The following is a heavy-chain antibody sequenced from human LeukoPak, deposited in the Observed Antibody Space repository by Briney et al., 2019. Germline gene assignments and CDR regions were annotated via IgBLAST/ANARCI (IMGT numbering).Heavy chain of an antibody. CDR1: GFTFTNYW. Sequence: PGGSLRLSCAASGFTFTNYWMHWVRQAPGKGPVWLSRINSDGSSTTYADSVKGRFTISRDNAKNTLYLQMNSLRAEDTAVYYCARDYASASHLGDYWGQGTLVTVSS. D-gene: IGHD3-10*01. CDR3: ARDYASASHLGDY. CDR2: INSDGSST. V-gene: IGHV3-74*01. J-gene: IGHJ4*02.